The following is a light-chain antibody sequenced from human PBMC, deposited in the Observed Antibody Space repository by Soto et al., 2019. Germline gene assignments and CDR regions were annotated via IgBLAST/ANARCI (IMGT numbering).Light chain of an antibody. J-gene: IGLJ1*01. Sequence: QSVLTLPPSASGTPGQRFTISCSGSISNIGSNYVYWYQQLPGTAPKLLIFGNNQRPSGVPDRFSGSKSGTSASLAISGLRSEDEADYYCAAWDDSLSGYVFGTGTKVTVL. CDR3: AAWDDSLSGYV. CDR1: ISNIGSNY. CDR2: GNN. V-gene: IGLV1-47*02.